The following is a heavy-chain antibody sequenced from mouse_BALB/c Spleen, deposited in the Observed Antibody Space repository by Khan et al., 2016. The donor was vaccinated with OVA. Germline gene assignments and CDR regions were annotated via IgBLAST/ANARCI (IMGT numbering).Heavy chain of an antibody. CDR2: IFPGSGTT. D-gene: IGHD1-1*01. CDR1: GYTFSSYW. J-gene: IGHJ3*01. V-gene: IGHV1-9*01. Sequence: QVQLKQSGAELMKPGASVKISCKATGYTFSSYWIEWVKQRPGHGLEWIGEIFPGSGTTNYNEKFKGKATFTADTSSNTAYMQLSSLTSEDSAVYYGSRGNYYGSTSWFGYWGQGTLVTVSA. CDR3: SRGNYYGSTSWFGY.